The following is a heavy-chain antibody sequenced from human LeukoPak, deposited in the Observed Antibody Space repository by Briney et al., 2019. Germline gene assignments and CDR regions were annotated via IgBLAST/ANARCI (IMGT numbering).Heavy chain of an antibody. Sequence: ALVKVSCKVSGYTLTELSMHWVRQAPGKGLEWMGGFDPEDGETIYAQKFQGRVTMTEDTSTDTAYMELSSLRSEDTAVYYCATGSSGNDAFDIWGQGTMVTVSS. CDR1: GYTLTELS. CDR3: ATGSSGNDAFDI. V-gene: IGHV1-24*01. CDR2: FDPEDGET. J-gene: IGHJ3*02. D-gene: IGHD3-22*01.